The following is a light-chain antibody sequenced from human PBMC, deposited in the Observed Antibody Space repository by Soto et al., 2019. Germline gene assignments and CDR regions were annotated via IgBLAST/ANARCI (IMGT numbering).Light chain of an antibody. V-gene: IGLV1-40*01. Sequence: QAVVTQPPSVSGAPGQRVTLSCTGNSSNLGAGYDVHWYQQLPCAAPKLVIFGNRNRPSGFPERFSGSKSGTSASLAITGLQAEDEADYYCQAYDYSLTASVFGGGTKLTVL. CDR1: SSNLGAGYD. J-gene: IGLJ3*02. CDR2: GNR. CDR3: QAYDYSLTASV.